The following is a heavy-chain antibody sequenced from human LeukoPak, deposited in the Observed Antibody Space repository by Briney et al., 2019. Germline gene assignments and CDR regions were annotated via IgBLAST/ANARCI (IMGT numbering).Heavy chain of an antibody. V-gene: IGHV4-59*01. CDR2: IYYSGST. Sequence: SETLSLTCTVSGGSISSYYWSWIRQPPGKGLEWIGYIYYSGSTSYNPSLKSRVTISVDTSKNQFSLKLISVTAADTAVYYCARALYSGYVDYWGQGTLVTVSS. J-gene: IGHJ4*02. CDR3: ARALYSGYVDY. D-gene: IGHD5-12*01. CDR1: GGSISSYY.